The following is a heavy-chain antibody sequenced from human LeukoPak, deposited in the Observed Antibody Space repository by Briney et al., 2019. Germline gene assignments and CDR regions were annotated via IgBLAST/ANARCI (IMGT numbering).Heavy chain of an antibody. D-gene: IGHD1-26*01. CDR3: AKDYSGSYYYFDY. V-gene: IGHV3-23*01. CDR2: ISSGGGST. Sequence: GGSLRLSCAASGFTFSSYAMSWVRQAPGKGLEWVSTISSGGGSTFYADSVRGRLTISRDNSKNTLYLQVNSLRAEDTAVYYCAKDYSGSYYYFDYWGQGTLVTVSS. CDR1: GFTFSSYA. J-gene: IGHJ4*02.